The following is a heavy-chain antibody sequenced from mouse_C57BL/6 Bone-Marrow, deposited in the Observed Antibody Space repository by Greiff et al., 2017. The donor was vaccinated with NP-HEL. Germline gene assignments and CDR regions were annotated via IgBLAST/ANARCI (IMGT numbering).Heavy chain of an antibody. V-gene: IGHV1-53*01. CDR3: ASRGTAQATPFAY. CDR2: INPSNGGT. D-gene: IGHD3-2*02. J-gene: IGHJ3*01. Sequence: VQLQQSGTELVKPGASVKLSCKASGYTFTSYWMHWVKQRPGQGLEWIGNINPSNGGTNYNEKFKSKATLTVDKSSSTAYMQLSSLTSEDSAVYYCASRGTAQATPFAYWGQGTLVTVSA. CDR1: GYTFTSYW.